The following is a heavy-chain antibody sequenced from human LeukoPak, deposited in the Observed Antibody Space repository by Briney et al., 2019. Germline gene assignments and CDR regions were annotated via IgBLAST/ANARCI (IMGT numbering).Heavy chain of an antibody. CDR2: ISGSGGST. CDR1: GFTFSSYA. Sequence: GGSLRLSCAASGFTFSSYAMSWVRQAPGKGLEWVSAISGSGGSTYYADSVKGRFTISRDNSKNTLYLQMNSRRAEDTAVYYCAKDQYSSGCFDYWGQGTLVTVSS. CDR3: AKDQYSSGCFDY. D-gene: IGHD6-19*01. J-gene: IGHJ4*02. V-gene: IGHV3-23*01.